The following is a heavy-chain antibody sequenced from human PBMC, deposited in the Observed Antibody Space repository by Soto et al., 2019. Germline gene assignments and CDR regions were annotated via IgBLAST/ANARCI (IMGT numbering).Heavy chain of an antibody. CDR1: GYSFTSHG. Sequence: QVQLVQSGAEVKKPGASVKVSCKASGYSFTSHGISWVRQAPGQGLEWMGWISAYNGNTNYAQKLQGRVTMTTDTPTSTAYTERRSLSSDDTPVYYCARDNGFGESDVWGQGTTVTVS. D-gene: IGHD3-10*01. J-gene: IGHJ6*02. CDR3: ARDNGFGESDV. CDR2: ISAYNGNT. V-gene: IGHV1-18*01.